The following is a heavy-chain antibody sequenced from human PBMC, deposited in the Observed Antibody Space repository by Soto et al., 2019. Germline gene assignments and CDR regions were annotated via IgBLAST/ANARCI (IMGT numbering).Heavy chain of an antibody. Sequence: QVQLVQSGSEVKKPWASVKISCKASGYTFTTQGISWVRQAPGQGLEWMGWISAYSGNTNYAQKIQGRVTMTTDTSTSTSYMELRSLRSDDTAVYYCARDRSGVTYYDRSGYSDKAFDIWGQGTMLTVSS. V-gene: IGHV1-18*01. CDR1: GYTFTTQG. CDR3: ARDRSGVTYYDRSGYSDKAFDI. D-gene: IGHD3-22*01. CDR2: ISAYSGNT. J-gene: IGHJ3*02.